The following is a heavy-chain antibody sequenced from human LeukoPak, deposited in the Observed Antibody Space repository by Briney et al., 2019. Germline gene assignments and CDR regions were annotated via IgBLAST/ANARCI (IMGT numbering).Heavy chain of an antibody. CDR2: ISGSGGST. J-gene: IGHJ4*02. CDR1: GGSFSGYY. Sequence: ETLSLTCAVYGGSFSGYYWSWIRQPPGKGLEWVSAISGSGGSTYYADSVKGRFTISRDNSKNTLYLQMNSLRAEDTAVYYCAKDIIAVAGTVYWGQGTLVTVSS. CDR3: AKDIIAVAGTVY. V-gene: IGHV3-23*01. D-gene: IGHD6-19*01.